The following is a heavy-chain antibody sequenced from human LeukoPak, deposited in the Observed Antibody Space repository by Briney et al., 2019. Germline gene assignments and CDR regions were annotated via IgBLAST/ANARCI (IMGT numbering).Heavy chain of an antibody. V-gene: IGHV4-59*01. CDR1: GGSISSYY. J-gene: IGHJ4*02. CDR3: AREGSYGIDY. Sequence: SETLSLTCTVSGGSISSYYWSWIRQPPGPGLEWIGYIYYSGSTNYNPSLKSRVTISVDTSKNQFSLKLSSVTAADTAVYYCAREGSYGIDYWGQGTLVTVSS. D-gene: IGHD5-18*01. CDR2: IYYSGST.